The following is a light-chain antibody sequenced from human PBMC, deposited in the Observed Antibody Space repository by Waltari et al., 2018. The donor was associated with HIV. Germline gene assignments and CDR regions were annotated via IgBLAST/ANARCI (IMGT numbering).Light chain of an antibody. J-gene: IGKJ4*01. CDR2: DAS. V-gene: IGKV1-13*02. Sequence: AIQLTQSPSSLSASVGDRVPLTCRATQGIAHALAWYPQKPGKPPKVLIFDASNLEGGVSSRFSGSGSGTEFTLTINSLQPEDFATYFCQQFNSYPNTFGGGTKVEIK. CDR3: QQFNSYPNT. CDR1: QGIAHA.